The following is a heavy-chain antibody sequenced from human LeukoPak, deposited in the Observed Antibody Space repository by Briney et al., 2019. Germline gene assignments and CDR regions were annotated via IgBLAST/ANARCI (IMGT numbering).Heavy chain of an antibody. D-gene: IGHD6-6*01. Sequence: PGGSLRLSCAASGFTFSSYGMHWVRQAPGKGLEWVAFIRYDGSNKYYADSVKGRFTISRDNSKNTLYLQMNSLRAEDTAVYYCAKDPEYSSSSSHDDYWGQGTLVTVSS. V-gene: IGHV3-30*02. CDR1: GFTFSSYG. CDR2: IRYDGSNK. CDR3: AKDPEYSSSSSHDDY. J-gene: IGHJ4*02.